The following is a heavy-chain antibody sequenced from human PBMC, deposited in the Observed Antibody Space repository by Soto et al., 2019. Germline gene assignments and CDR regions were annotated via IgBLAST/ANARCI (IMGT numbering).Heavy chain of an antibody. V-gene: IGHV1-69*02. CDR1: GGTFSSYT. J-gene: IGHJ3*02. D-gene: IGHD6-13*01. CDR3: ARAIAAAGTYAFDI. Sequence: QVQLVQSGAEVKKPGSSVKFSCKASGGTFSSYTISWVRQAPGQGLEWMGRIIPILGIANYAQKFQGCVTINADKSTSTAYMELSSLRTEDTAVYYCARAIAAAGTYAFDIWGQGTMVTVSS. CDR2: IIPILGIA.